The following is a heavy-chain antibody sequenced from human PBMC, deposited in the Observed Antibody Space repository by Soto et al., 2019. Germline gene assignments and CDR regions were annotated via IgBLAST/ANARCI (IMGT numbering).Heavy chain of an antibody. V-gene: IGHV3-23*01. CDR1: GLTFSSYA. D-gene: IGHD3-3*01. J-gene: IGHJ6*02. CDR2: ISGSGGST. Sequence: EVQLLESGGGLVQPGGSLRLSCAASGLTFSSYAMSWVRQAPGKGLEWVSGISGSGGSTYYADSVKGRFTISRDNSKNTLYLQMNSLRAEDTAVYYCAKATYDFWSGSYYYYYGMDVWGQGTTVTVSS. CDR3: AKATYDFWSGSYYYYYGMDV.